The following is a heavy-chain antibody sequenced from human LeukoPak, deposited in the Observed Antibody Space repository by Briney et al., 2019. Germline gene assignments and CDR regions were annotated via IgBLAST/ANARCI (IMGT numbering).Heavy chain of an antibody. D-gene: IGHD4-11*01. J-gene: IGHJ5*02. Sequence: ASVKVSCKASGYTFTSYAMNWVRQAPGQGLEWMGWINPNSGGTNYAQKFQGRVTMTRDTSISTAYMELSRLRSDDTAVYYCARGAPVSLAPNNWFDPWGQGTLVTVSS. CDR2: INPNSGGT. CDR3: ARGAPVSLAPNNWFDP. CDR1: GYTFTSYA. V-gene: IGHV1-2*02.